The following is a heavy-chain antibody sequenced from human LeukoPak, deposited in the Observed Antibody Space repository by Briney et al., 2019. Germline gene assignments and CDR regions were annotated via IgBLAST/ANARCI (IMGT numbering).Heavy chain of an antibody. CDR3: ARDPAGYCSGGSCYGEYYYFDY. Sequence: GGSLRLSCAASGFTFSSYWMHWVRQAPGKGLVWVSRINIDGSTTSYADSVKVRFTISRDNAKNTLYLKMNSLRAEDTAVYYCARDPAGYCSGGSCYGEYYYFDYWGQGTLVTVSS. CDR2: INIDGSTT. J-gene: IGHJ4*02. V-gene: IGHV3-74*01. CDR1: GFTFSSYW. D-gene: IGHD2-15*01.